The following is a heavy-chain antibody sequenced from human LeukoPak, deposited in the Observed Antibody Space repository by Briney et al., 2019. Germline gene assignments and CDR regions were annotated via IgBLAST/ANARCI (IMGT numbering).Heavy chain of an antibody. Sequence: SETLSLTCTVSGYSISSGYYWGWIRQPPGKGLGWIGSIYHSGSTYYNPSLKSRVTISVDTSKNQFSLKLSSVTAADTAVYYCAREVVVVPAASWWGPFDYWGQGTLVTVSS. CDR2: IYHSGST. J-gene: IGHJ4*02. CDR1: GYSISSGYY. V-gene: IGHV4-38-2*02. D-gene: IGHD2-2*01. CDR3: AREVVVVPAASWWGPFDY.